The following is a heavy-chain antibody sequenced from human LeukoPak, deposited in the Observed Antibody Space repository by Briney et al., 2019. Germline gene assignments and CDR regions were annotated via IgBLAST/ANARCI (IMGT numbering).Heavy chain of an antibody. CDR3: AREDVVLVDAVRYYYYGMDV. D-gene: IGHD2-8*01. Sequence: ASVKVSCKASGYNFISYYMHWVRQAPGQGLEWMGIINPSGGSTSYAQKFQDRVTMTWDTSTSTVYMELSSLKSEDTAVYYCAREDVVLVDAVRYYYYGMDVWGQGTTVTVSS. V-gene: IGHV1-46*01. CDR1: GYNFISYY. J-gene: IGHJ6*02. CDR2: INPSGGST.